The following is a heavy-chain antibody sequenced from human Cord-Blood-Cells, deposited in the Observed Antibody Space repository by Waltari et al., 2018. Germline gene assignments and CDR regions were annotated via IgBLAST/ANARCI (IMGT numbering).Heavy chain of an antibody. D-gene: IGHD2-2*01. CDR2: IYPGDSDT. Sequence: EVQLVQSGAEVKKPGEPLKTSCKGSVYSFTSYWIGWVRPMPGKGLEWMGIIYPGDSDTRYSPSFQGQVTISADKSISTAYLQWSSLKASDTAMYYCARALTAQLLYYFDYWGQGTLVTVSS. V-gene: IGHV5-51*01. CDR3: ARALTAQLLYYFDY. J-gene: IGHJ4*02. CDR1: VYSFTSYW.